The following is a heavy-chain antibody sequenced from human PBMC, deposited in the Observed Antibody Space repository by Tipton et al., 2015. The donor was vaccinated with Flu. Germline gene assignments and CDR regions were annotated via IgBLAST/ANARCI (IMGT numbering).Heavy chain of an antibody. D-gene: IGHD6-19*01. Sequence: LRLSCAVYGGSFSGYYWSWIRQPPGKGLEWIGEINHSGSPNYNPSLKSRVTISVDKSKNQFSLKVPSLTAADTAVYYCARGSGFANAYLDFWGQGTLVTVSS. CDR2: INHSGSP. J-gene: IGHJ4*02. CDR3: ARGSGFANAYLDF. CDR1: GGSFSGYY. V-gene: IGHV4-34*01.